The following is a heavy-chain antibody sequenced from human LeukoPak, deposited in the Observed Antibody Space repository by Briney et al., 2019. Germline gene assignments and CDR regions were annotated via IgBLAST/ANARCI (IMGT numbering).Heavy chain of an antibody. V-gene: IGHV3-15*01. CDR1: GFTFSDAW. Sequence: GGSLRLSCTASGFTFSDAWMSWVRQAPGKGLEWVGRIKRKTDGGATDYIAPVKGRFTISRDDSKSTLYLQMNSLRAEDTAVYYCAKDPRHQGTVTTFDWGQGTLVTVSS. D-gene: IGHD4-17*01. CDR2: IKRKTDGGAT. CDR3: AKDPRHQGTVTTFD. J-gene: IGHJ4*02.